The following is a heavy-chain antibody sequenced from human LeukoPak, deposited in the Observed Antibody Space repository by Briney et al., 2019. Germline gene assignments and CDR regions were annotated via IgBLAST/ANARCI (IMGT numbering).Heavy chain of an antibody. V-gene: IGHV1-2*02. CDR1: GYTFTGYF. D-gene: IGHD4/OR15-4a*01. CDR2: INPNTGGT. J-gene: IGHJ4*02. Sequence: ASVKVSCKASGYTFTGYFVHWVRQAPGQGLQWMGWINPNTGGTNYAQRFQGRVTMTRDTSISTAYMELSRLRSDDTAVYYCASGDYGDPPLNYWGQGTLVTVSS. CDR3: ASGDYGDPPLNY.